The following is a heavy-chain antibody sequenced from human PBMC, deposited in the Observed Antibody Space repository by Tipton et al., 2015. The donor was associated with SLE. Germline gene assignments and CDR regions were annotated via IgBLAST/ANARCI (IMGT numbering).Heavy chain of an antibody. Sequence: TLSLTCTVSGASINSGSYYWTWVRQPAGKGLECIGHIYTSENTNYNPSLESRVTISIDTSKNQFSLKLSSVTAADTAVYYCASGRGSFLGYWGQGTLVTVSS. CDR1: GASINSGSYY. CDR2: IYTSENT. CDR3: ASGRGSFLGY. J-gene: IGHJ4*02. V-gene: IGHV4-61*09. D-gene: IGHD1-26*01.